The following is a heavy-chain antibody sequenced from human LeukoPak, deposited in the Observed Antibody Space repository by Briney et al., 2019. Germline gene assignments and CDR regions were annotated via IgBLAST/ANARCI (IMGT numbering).Heavy chain of an antibody. CDR2: ISYDGSNK. CDR1: GFTFSSYA. Sequence: GRSLRLSCAASGFTFSSYAMHWVRQAPGKGLEWVAVISYDGSNKYYADSVKGRFTISRDNSKNTLYLQMNSLRAEDTAVYYCARGGITMIVVVTIDYWGQGTLVTVSS. V-gene: IGHV3-30-3*01. CDR3: ARGGITMIVVVTIDY. D-gene: IGHD3-22*01. J-gene: IGHJ4*02.